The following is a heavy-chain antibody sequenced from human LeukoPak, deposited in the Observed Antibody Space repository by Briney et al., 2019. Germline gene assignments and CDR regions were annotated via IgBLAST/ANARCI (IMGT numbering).Heavy chain of an antibody. J-gene: IGHJ4*02. D-gene: IGHD3-10*01. CDR2: INHSGST. V-gene: IGHV4-34*01. CDR1: GGSFSGYS. Sequence: PSETLSLTCAVYGGSFSGYSWSWIRQPPGKGLEWIGEINHSGSTNYNPSLKSRVTISVETSKNQFSLKLSSVTAADTAVYYCARGPRGGGLDYWGQGTLVTVSS. CDR3: ARGPRGGGLDY.